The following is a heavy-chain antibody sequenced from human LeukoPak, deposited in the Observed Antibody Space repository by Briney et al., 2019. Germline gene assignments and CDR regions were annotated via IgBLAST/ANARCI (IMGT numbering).Heavy chain of an antibody. CDR1: GFTVRSNY. CDR3: ARVPEI. Sequence: PGGSLRLSCAASGFTVRSNYMSWVRQAPGKGLEWVSIIYNDGGTYYADSVKGRFTISRDNSKNTLFLQMNSLRAEDTAVYYCARVPEIWGQGTLVTVSS. J-gene: IGHJ4*02. V-gene: IGHV3-53*01. CDR2: IYNDGGT. D-gene: IGHD2-2*01.